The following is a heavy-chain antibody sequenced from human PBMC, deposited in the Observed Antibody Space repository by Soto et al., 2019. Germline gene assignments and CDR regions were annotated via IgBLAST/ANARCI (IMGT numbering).Heavy chain of an antibody. Sequence: EVQLLESGGGLIQPGGSLRLSCAASGFTVSSNYMSWVRQAPGKGLEWVSVIYSGGSTYYADSVKGRFTISRDNSKNTLYLQMNSLRAEDTAVYYCARRRSGWYLDYWGQGTLVTVSS. D-gene: IGHD6-19*01. V-gene: IGHV3-53*01. CDR2: IYSGGST. CDR1: GFTVSSNY. CDR3: ARRRSGWYLDY. J-gene: IGHJ4*02.